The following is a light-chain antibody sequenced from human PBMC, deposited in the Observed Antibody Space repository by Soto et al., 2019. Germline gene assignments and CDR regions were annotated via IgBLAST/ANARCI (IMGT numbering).Light chain of an antibody. CDR1: QSLLHSNGYIY. CDR3: MQALQTPFT. V-gene: IGKV2-28*01. J-gene: IGKJ3*01. CDR2: LGS. Sequence: DIVMTQSPLSLPVTPGEPASISCRSSQSLLHSNGYIYLVWYLQKPGQSPQLLIYLGSNRDSGVPDRFSGSGAGTDFTLKISRVEADDFGVYYFMQALQTPFTFGPGTKVDIK.